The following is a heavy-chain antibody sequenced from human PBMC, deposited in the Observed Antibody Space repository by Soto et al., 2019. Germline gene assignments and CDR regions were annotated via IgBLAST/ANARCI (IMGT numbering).Heavy chain of an antibody. V-gene: IGHV4-4*07. CDR3: ARGCLDFGSGPFDY. J-gene: IGHJ4*02. CDR2: IDNSGST. D-gene: IGHD3-3*01. CDR1: GGSISNYY. Sequence: SETLSLTCTVSGGSISNYYCNCIRHPAGKRLEWIGRIDNSGSTNYNPSLKSRITMSADTSRNRFSLKLNSVTAADTAVYYCARGCLDFGSGPFDYWGQGALVTVSS.